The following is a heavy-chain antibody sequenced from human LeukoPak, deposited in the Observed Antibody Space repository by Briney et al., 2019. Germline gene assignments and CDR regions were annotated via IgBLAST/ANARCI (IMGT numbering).Heavy chain of an antibody. CDR2: IYHSGST. D-gene: IGHD1-26*01. J-gene: IGHJ4*02. CDR1: GGSISSGGYY. CDR3: ARSYSGIPYYFDY. Sequence: SETLSLTCTVSGGSISSGGYYWSWIRQPPGKGLEWIGNIYHSGSTNYSPSLKSRVTISVDTSKNQFSLKLSSVTAADTAVYYCARSYSGIPYYFDYWGQGTLVTVSS. V-gene: IGHV4-61*08.